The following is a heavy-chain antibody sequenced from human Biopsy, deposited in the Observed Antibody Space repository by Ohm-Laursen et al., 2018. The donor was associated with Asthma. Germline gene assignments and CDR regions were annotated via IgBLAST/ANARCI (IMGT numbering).Heavy chain of an antibody. CDR3: ARGYSGTDRIVYYYSGMEV. Sequence: SVKVSCKASGGTFRTYAFNWVRQAPGQGLEWMGGIIPMYGVPRVAQKFQGRVTITADESTSTAYMEMSSLRSEDTAVYYCARGYSGTDRIVYYYSGMEVWGQGTTVTVSS. J-gene: IGHJ6*02. V-gene: IGHV1-69*13. CDR2: IIPMYGVP. D-gene: IGHD5-12*01. CDR1: GGTFRTYA.